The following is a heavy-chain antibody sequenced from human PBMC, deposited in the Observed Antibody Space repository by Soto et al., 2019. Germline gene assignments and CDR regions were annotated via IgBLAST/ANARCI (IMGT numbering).Heavy chain of an antibody. CDR3: ARCYYDFWKHPVYYFDY. D-gene: IGHD3-3*01. J-gene: IGHJ4*02. CDR2: IIPIFGTA. V-gene: IGHV1-69*13. CDR1: GGTFSSYT. Sequence: GASVKVSCKASGGTFSSYTISWVRQAPGQGLEWMGGIIPIFGTANYAQKFQGRVTITADESTSTAYMELSSLRSEDTAVYYCARCYYDFWKHPVYYFDYWGQGTLVTVSS.